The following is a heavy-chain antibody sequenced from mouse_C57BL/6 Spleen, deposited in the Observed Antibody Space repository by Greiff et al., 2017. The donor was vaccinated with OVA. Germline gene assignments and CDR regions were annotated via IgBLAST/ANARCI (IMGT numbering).Heavy chain of an antibody. V-gene: IGHV5-17*01. CDR2: ISSGSSTI. J-gene: IGHJ1*03. CDR3: ARDGYSYFDV. Sequence: EVMLVESGGGLVKPGGSLKLSCAASGFTFSDYGMHWVRQAPEKGLEWVAYISSGSSTIYYADPVKGRFTISRDNAKNTLFLQMTSLRSEDTAMYYCARDGYSYFDVWGTGTTVTVSS. CDR1: GFTFSDYG. D-gene: IGHD2-3*01.